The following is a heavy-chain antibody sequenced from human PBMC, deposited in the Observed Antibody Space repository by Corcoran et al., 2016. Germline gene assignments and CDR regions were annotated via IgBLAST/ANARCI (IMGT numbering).Heavy chain of an antibody. V-gene: IGHV4-59*01. J-gene: IGHJ4*02. CDR2: IYYSGST. D-gene: IGHD7-27*01. CDR3: AREERNLGIDY. CDR1: GGSISSYY. Sequence: QVQLQESGPGLVKPSETLSLTCTVSGGSISSYYWSWIRQPPGKGLEWIGYIYYSGSTNYNPSLKSRVTISVDTSKNQFSLKLSSVTAADTAVYYCAREERNLGIDYWGQGTLVTVSS.